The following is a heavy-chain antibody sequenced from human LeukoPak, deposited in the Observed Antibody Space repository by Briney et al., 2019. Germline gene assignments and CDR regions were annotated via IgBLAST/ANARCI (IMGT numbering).Heavy chain of an antibody. CDR1: GYTFAGYY. V-gene: IGHV1-2*02. CDR2: INPNSGGT. D-gene: IGHD2/OR15-2a*01. CDR3: AKQGGNIGRQYYLDY. Sequence: ASVKVSCKASGYTFAGYYMHWVRQAPGQGLEWMGWINPNSGGTTYAQKFQGRVSMTRDTSISTAYMELSRLRSDDTAVYYCAKQGGNIGRQYYLDYWGQGTLVTVSS. J-gene: IGHJ4*02.